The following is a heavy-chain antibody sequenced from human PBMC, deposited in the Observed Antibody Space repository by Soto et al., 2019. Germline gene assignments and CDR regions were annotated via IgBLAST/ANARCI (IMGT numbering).Heavy chain of an antibody. CDR1: GGSSSGYY. Sequence: SETLSLTCAVYGGSSSGYYWSWIRQPPGKGLEWIGEINHSGSTNYNPSLKSRVTISVDTSKNQFSLKLSSVTAADTAVYYCARGRGRYCSSTSCYALWTYYYYGMDVWGQGTTVTVSS. V-gene: IGHV4-34*01. D-gene: IGHD2-2*01. CDR2: INHSGST. CDR3: ARGRGRYCSSTSCYALWTYYYYGMDV. J-gene: IGHJ6*02.